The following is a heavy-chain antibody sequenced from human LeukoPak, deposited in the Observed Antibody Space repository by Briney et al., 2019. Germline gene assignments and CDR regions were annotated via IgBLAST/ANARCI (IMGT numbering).Heavy chain of an antibody. Sequence: GGSLRLSCAASGFTFSSYAMHWVRQAPGKGLEWVAVISYDGSNKYYADSVKGRFTISRDNSKNTLYLQMNSLRAEDTAVYYCARDSYPPFIQLPDYWGQGTLVTVSS. CDR1: GFTFSSYA. CDR3: ARDSYPPFIQLPDY. J-gene: IGHJ4*02. V-gene: IGHV3-30*04. CDR2: ISYDGSNK. D-gene: IGHD5-18*01.